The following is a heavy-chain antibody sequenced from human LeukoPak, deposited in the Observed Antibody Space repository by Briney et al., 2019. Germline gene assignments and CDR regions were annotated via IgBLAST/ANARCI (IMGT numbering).Heavy chain of an antibody. CDR3: ARDGMLGALFT. J-gene: IGHJ4*02. CDR2: INPSGGST. Sequence: ASVKVSCKASGYTFTSYYMHWVRQAPGQGLEWMGIINPSGGSTSYAQKFQGRVTMTGDTSTSTVYMELSSLRSEDTAVYYCARDGMLGALFTWGQGTLVTVSS. D-gene: IGHD1-26*01. V-gene: IGHV1-46*01. CDR1: GYTFTSYY.